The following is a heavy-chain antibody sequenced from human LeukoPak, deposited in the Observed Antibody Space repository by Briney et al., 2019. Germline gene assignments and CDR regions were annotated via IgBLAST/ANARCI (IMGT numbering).Heavy chain of an antibody. CDR2: IRSRAYRGTT. Sequence: GGSLRLSCSTSGFTFGDHAMSWVRQAPGKGLEWVGFIRSRAYRGTTEYAASVRDRFTISRDDSKSIAYLQMNSLKINDTAVYFCGRGPIELWLHNGIDVWGQGTTVTVSS. J-gene: IGHJ6*02. D-gene: IGHD5-18*01. CDR1: GFTFGDHA. CDR3: GRGPIELWLHNGIDV. V-gene: IGHV3-49*04.